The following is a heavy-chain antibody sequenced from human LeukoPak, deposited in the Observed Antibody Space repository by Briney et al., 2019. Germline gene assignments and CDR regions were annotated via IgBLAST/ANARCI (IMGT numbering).Heavy chain of an antibody. V-gene: IGHV1-46*01. CDR1: GYTFTAHF. CDR2: INPSGGST. J-gene: IGHJ4*02. D-gene: IGHD5-24*01. Sequence: ASVQVSCKASGYTFTAHFIHWVRQAPGQGLEWMGIINPSGGSTSYAQKFQGRVTMTRDTSTSTVYMELSSLRSEDAAVYYCARQGPEWLQLGSFIDYWGQGTLVTVSS. CDR3: ARQGPEWLQLGSFIDY.